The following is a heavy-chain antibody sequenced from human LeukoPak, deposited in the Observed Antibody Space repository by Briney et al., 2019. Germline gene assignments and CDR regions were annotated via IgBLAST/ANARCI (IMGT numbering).Heavy chain of an antibody. D-gene: IGHD2-15*01. J-gene: IGHJ5*02. CDR2: ILPIFGTT. V-gene: IGHV1-69*06. CDR1: GGTFSNYA. Sequence: SVKVSCKASGGTFSNYAFNWVRQAPGQGLEWMGRILPIFGTTNYAQNFQGRVTITADKYTSTVYMELRSLRSEDTAVYYCGRDGRGGRENWFDPWGQGTLVTVSS. CDR3: GRDGRGGRENWFDP.